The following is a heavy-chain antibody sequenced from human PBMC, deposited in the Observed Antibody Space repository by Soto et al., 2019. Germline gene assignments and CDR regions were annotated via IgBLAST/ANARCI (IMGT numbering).Heavy chain of an antibody. V-gene: IGHV3-21*01. J-gene: IGHJ4*02. CDR3: ARESSSGWYPGDFDY. Sequence: GGSLRLSCAASGFTFSGYSMNWVRQAPGKGLEWVSSISSSSSYIYYADSVKGRFTISRDNAKNSLYLQMNSLRAEDTAVYYCARESSSGWYPGDFDYWGQGTLVTVSS. D-gene: IGHD6-19*01. CDR2: ISSSSSYI. CDR1: GFTFSGYS.